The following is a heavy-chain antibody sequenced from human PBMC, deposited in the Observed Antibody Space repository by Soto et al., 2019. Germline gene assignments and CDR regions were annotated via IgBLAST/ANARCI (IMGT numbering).Heavy chain of an antibody. CDR3: ARANEASGSYHNWFDP. Sequence: ASVKVSCKASGGTFSSYAISWVRQAPGQGLEWMGGIIPIFGTANYAQKFQGRVTITADESTSTAYMELSSLRSEDTAVYYCARANEASGSYHNWFDPWGQGTLVTVSS. D-gene: IGHD1-26*01. V-gene: IGHV1-69*13. J-gene: IGHJ5*02. CDR1: GGTFSSYA. CDR2: IIPIFGTA.